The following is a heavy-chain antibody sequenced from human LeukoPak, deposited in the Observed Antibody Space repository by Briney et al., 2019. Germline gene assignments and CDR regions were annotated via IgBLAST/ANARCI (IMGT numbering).Heavy chain of an antibody. CDR3: ARVRYCSGGSCYRGRYYYDSSGYLHYFDY. CDR1: GYTFTSYD. CDR2: MNPNSGNT. D-gene: IGHD2-15*01. J-gene: IGHJ4*02. V-gene: IGHV1-8*01. Sequence: GASVKVSCKASGYTFTSYDINWVRQAPGQGLEWMGWMNPNSGNTGYAQKFQGRVTMTRNTSISTAYMELSSLRSEDTAVYYCARVRYCSGGSCYRGRYYYDSSGYLHYFDYWGQGTLVTVSS.